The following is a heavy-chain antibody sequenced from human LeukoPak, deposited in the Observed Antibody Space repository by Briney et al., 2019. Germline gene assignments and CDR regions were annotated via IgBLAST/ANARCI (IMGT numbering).Heavy chain of an antibody. CDR2: IYSSGST. CDR1: GGSIRSYY. V-gene: IGHV4-4*07. D-gene: IGHD4-17*01. Sequence: SETLSLTCTVSGGSIRSYYWSWIRQPAGKGLEWIGRIYSSGSTNYNPSLKSRVTMSVDTSKNLFSQRLSSVTAADTAVYYCARDDGDYVLDYWGQGTLVTVSS. CDR3: ARDDGDYVLDY. J-gene: IGHJ4*02.